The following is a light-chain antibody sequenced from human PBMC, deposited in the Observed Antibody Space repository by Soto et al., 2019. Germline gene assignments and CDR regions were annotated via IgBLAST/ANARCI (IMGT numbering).Light chain of an antibody. CDR1: SNDVGGYNY. J-gene: IGLJ1*01. CDR3: CSYAGSYTWV. Sequence: QSPLTQPRSVSGSPGQSVTISCTGTSNDVGGYNYVSWYQQHPGKAPKLMIYDVSKRPSGVPDRFSGSKSGNTASLTISGLQAEDEADYYCCSYAGSYTWVFGTGTKLTVL. CDR2: DVS. V-gene: IGLV2-11*01.